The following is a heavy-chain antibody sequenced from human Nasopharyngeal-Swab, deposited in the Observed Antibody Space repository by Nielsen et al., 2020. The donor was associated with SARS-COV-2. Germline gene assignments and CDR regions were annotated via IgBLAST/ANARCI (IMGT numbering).Heavy chain of an antibody. Sequence: GESLKISCVASGFTFSPYTMTWVRQAPGKGLEWLSYITGTSDSIAYAGSVEGRFTISRDNAKNSLYLQMNSLRAEDTAVYYCARGGIVPVRGAFDIWGQGTMVTVSS. J-gene: IGHJ3*02. D-gene: IGHD2-2*01. V-gene: IGHV3-48*04. CDR1: GFTFSPYT. CDR3: ARGGIVPVRGAFDI. CDR2: ITGTSDSI.